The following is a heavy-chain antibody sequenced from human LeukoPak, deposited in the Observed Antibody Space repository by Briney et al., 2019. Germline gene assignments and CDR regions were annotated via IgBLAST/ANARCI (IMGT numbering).Heavy chain of an antibody. V-gene: IGHV1-69*13. CDR2: IIPIFGTA. D-gene: IGHD2-2*02. CDR3: ARSTSWGCSSTSCYNNYYYYMDV. J-gene: IGHJ6*03. Sequence: ASVKVSCKASGGTFSSYAISWVRQAPGQGLEWMGGIIPIFGTANYAQKFQGRVTITADESTSTAYMELSSLRSEDTAVYYCARSTSWGCSSTSCYNNYYYYMDVWGKGTTVTVSS. CDR1: GGTFSSYA.